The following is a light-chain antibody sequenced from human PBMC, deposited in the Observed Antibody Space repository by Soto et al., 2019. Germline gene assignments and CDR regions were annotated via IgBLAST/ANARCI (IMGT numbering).Light chain of an antibody. CDR2: GAS. CDR3: QQSFSTPPT. Sequence: DIQLTHSPSFLSASVGDRVTVTCRASQGIINFLNWYQHKRGEAPILLIYGASNLQNGVPSRFSGSGSGADFTLTISSLQPEDFATYYCQQSFSTPPTFGQGTKVDIK. J-gene: IGKJ1*01. CDR1: QGIINF. V-gene: IGKV1-39*01.